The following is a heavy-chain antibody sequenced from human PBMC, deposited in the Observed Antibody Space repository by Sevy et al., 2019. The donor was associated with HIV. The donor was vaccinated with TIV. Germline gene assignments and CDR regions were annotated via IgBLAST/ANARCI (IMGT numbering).Heavy chain of an antibody. D-gene: IGHD6-6*01. V-gene: IGHV1-18*04. J-gene: IGHJ5*02. CDR1: GYTFTTYG. CDR2: ISAYNGNT. Sequence: ASVKVSCKASGYTFTTYGISWVRQAPGQGLEWMGWISAYNGNTNYAQKFQGRVIMTTETSTTTAYMELRSLRSDDTAVYYCARDSSSSGGYWFDPWGQGTLVTVSS. CDR3: ARDSSSSGGYWFDP.